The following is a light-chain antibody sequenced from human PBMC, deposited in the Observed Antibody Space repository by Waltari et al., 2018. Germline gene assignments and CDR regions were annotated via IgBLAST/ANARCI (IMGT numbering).Light chain of an antibody. V-gene: IGLV2-23*01. Sequence: QSVLTQPASVSGSPRKSITISCPGTRSDIWAYNFVSWFHQLPGQAPRRLISEATKRPSGVSYRFSGSKSGNTASLSISDLQAEDEADYYCCSYVGGSRVLFGGGTKLTV. CDR2: EAT. CDR1: RSDIWAYNF. J-gene: IGLJ2*01. CDR3: CSYVGGSRVL.